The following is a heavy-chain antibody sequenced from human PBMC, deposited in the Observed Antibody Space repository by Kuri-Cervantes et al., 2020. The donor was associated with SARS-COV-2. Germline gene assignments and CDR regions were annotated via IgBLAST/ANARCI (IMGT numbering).Heavy chain of an antibody. Sequence: GSLRLSCAVYGGSFSGYYWSWIRQPPGKGLEWIGEINHSGCTNYNPSLRSRVTISVDTSKNQFSLKLSSVTAADTAVWIRTDYWGQGTLVTVSS. V-gene: IGHV4-34*01. CDR3: TDY. J-gene: IGHJ4*02. CDR2: INHSGCT. CDR1: GGSFSGYY.